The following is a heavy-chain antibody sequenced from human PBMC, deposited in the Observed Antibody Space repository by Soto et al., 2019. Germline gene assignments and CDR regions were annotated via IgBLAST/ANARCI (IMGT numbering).Heavy chain of an antibody. V-gene: IGHV4-39*01. CDR3: ARGGDGYNQAYKYYFDY. Sequence: SETLSVTCSVPGGFTRSTNYYGAWIRQPPGKGLEWIGSIFFNGSPDHNPSHQSRVTILVDTSKTQFSLKLSSVTAADTAVYYCARGGDGYNQAYKYYFDYWGQGTLVTVSS. CDR2: IFFNGSP. J-gene: IGHJ4*02. D-gene: IGHD3-16*01. CDR1: GGFTRSTNYY.